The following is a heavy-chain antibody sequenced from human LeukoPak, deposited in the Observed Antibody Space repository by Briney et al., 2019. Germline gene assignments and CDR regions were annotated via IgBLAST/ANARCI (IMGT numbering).Heavy chain of an antibody. CDR2: ITTGSSYI. D-gene: IGHD3-10*01. V-gene: IGHV3-21*06. J-gene: IGHJ5*02. CDR1: GFSFSDYS. CDR3: ARDADDYGSGSAGWFDP. Sequence: GGSLRLSCAASGFSFSDYSMNWVRQAPGKGLEWVSSITTGSSYIYYADSVKGRFTISRDNAKNSLYLQMSSLRVEDTAVYFCARDADDYGSGSAGWFDPWGQGTLVTVSS.